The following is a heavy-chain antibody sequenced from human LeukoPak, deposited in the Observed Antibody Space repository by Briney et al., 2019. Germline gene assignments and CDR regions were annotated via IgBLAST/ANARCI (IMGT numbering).Heavy chain of an antibody. CDR3: ARSSGYGVADY. V-gene: IGHV3-21*01. CDR2: ISGSSSYI. D-gene: IGHD5-12*01. J-gene: IGHJ4*02. Sequence: GGSLRLSCAASGFTLSTYSMNWVRQAPGKGLEWVSSISGSSSYIYYADSVKGRFTISRDNANNSLYLQMNSLRADDTAVYYCARSSGYGVADYWGQGTLVSVSS. CDR1: GFTLSTYS.